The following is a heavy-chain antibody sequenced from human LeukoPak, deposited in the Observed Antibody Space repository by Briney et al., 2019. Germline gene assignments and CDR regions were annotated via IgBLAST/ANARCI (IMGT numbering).Heavy chain of an antibody. CDR1: GGSISNSSYY. CDR3: ARGRYSYGGAVGDYFDY. J-gene: IGHJ4*02. CDR2: IYYSGST. V-gene: IGHV4-39*07. Sequence: SETLSLTCTVSGGSISNSSYYWGWIRQPPGEGLEWIGSIYYSGSTNYNPSLKSRVTISVDTSKNQFSLKLSSVTAADTAVYYCARGRYSYGGAVGDYFDYWGQGTLVTVSS. D-gene: IGHD5-18*01.